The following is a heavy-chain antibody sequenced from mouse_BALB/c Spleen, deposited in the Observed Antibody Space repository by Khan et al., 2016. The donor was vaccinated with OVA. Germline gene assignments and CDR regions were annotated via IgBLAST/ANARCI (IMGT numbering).Heavy chain of an antibody. CDR2: INPSAGYT. V-gene: IGHV1-7*01. CDR1: GYTFTRYW. Sequence: VQLQQSGAALANPGASVKMFCKASGYTFTRYWMHWVKQRPGQGLEWIGYINPSAGYTDCNQKFQDKATLTADKSSSTAYMQLNSLTSEASVVYYGAREMNDYGGQGTIRAVAS. CDR3: AREMNDY. J-gene: IGHJ2*01.